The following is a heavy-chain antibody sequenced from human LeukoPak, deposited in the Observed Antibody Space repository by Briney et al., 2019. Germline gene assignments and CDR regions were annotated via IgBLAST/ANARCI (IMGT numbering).Heavy chain of an antibody. CDR3: AREGGPYRPLDY. V-gene: IGHV4-4*02. CDR1: GGSITITNY. Sequence: SETLSLTCGVSGGSITITNYWTWVRQPPGKGLEWIGEVNLQGSTNYNPSLMGRVAISVDTSENHISLQLASVTAADTAVYYCAREGGPYRPLDYSGQGTLATVSS. CDR2: VNLQGST. J-gene: IGHJ4*02.